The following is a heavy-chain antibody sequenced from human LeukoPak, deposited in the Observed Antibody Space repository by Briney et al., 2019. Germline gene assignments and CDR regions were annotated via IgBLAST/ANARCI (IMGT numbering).Heavy chain of an antibody. CDR3: ARVLLWFGDFDY. V-gene: IGHV4-30-4*08. D-gene: IGHD3-10*01. CDR2: IYYSGST. Sequence: PSETLSLTCTVSGGSISSGDYYWSWIRQPPGKGLEWIGYIYYSGSTYYNPSLKSRVTISVDTSKNQFSLKLSSVTAADTAVYYCARVLLWFGDFDYWAREPWSPSPQ. CDR1: GGSISSGDYY. J-gene: IGHJ4*02.